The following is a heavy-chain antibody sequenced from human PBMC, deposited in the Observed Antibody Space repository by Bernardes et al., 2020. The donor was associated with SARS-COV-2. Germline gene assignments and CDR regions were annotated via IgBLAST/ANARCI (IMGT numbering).Heavy chain of an antibody. D-gene: IGHD5-18*01. CDR3: ATGVDYSYGLGWFDP. J-gene: IGHJ5*02. CDR2: INPNSGTT. V-gene: IGHV1-2*02. Sequence: ASVKVSCKTSGYTFSGYYIHWVRQAPGQGLEFMGWINPNSGTTDYAEKFQGRVTMTTDTSTSTAYMELRSLRSDDTAVYFCATGVDYSYGLGWFDPWGQGTLVIVSS. CDR1: GYTFSGYY.